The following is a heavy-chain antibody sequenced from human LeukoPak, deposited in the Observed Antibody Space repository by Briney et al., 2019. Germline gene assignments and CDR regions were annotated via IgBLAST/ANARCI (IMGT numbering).Heavy chain of an antibody. V-gene: IGHV1-18*01. J-gene: IGHJ6*02. D-gene: IGHD3-3*01. Sequence: GASVKVSCKASGYTFTSYGISWVRQAPGQGLEWMGWISAYNDNTNYAQKLQGRVTMTTDTSTSTDYMELRSLRSDDTAVYYCARGERRITIFGVVNKGMDVWGQGTTVTVSS. CDR2: ISAYNDNT. CDR1: GYTFTSYG. CDR3: ARGERRITIFGVVNKGMDV.